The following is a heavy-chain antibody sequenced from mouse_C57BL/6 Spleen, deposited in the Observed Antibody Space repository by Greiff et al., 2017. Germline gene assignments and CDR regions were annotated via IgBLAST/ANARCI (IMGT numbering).Heavy chain of an antibody. Sequence: EVKLVESGGGLVQPGGSLKLSCAASGFTFSDYGMAWVRQAPRKGPEWVAFISNLAYSIYYADTVTGRFTISRENAKNTLYLGMSSLRSEDTAMYYCARRREAMDYWGQGTSVTVSS. V-gene: IGHV5-15*04. CDR2: ISNLAYSI. CDR3: ARRREAMDY. CDR1: GFTFSDYG. J-gene: IGHJ4*01.